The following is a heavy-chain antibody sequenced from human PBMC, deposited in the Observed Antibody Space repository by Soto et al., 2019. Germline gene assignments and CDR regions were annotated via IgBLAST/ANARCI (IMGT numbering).Heavy chain of an antibody. J-gene: IGHJ4*02. V-gene: IGHV4-34*01. CDR3: ARGVRTSSQGFDY. CDR2: INHSGST. Sequence: PSETLSLTCAVYGGSFSGYYWSWIRQPPGKGLEWIGEINHSGSTNYNPSLKSRVTISVDTSKNQFSLKLSSVTAADTAVYYCARGVRTSSQGFDYWGQGTLVT. CDR1: GGSFSGYY. D-gene: IGHD2-2*01.